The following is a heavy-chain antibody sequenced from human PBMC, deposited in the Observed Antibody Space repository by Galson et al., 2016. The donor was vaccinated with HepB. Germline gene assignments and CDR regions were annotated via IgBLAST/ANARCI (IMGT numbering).Heavy chain of an antibody. Sequence: SLRLSCAASGFTFSDHYMTWIRQAPGKGLEWISYISPTSVYTNYADSIKGRFTISRDNVKNLLYLQMNSLRGDDTAVYYCVRVMGGLHYGGFDSWGQGTLVTVSS. CDR3: VRVMGGLHYGGFDS. J-gene: IGHJ5*01. CDR2: ISPTSVYT. D-gene: IGHD3-10*01. CDR1: GFTFSDHY. V-gene: IGHV3-11*06.